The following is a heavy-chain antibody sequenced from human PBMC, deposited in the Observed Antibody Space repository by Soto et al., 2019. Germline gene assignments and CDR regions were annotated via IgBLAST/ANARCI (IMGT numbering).Heavy chain of an antibody. Sequence: SGGGLVQPGGSLRLSCAASGFTFSSYWMSWVRQAPGKGLEWVANIKQDGSEKYYVDSVKGRFTISRDNAKNSLYLQMNSLRAEDTAVYYCASLAWSGYSAFDIWGQGTMVTVSS. V-gene: IGHV3-7*01. CDR2: IKQDGSEK. D-gene: IGHD3-3*01. CDR3: ASLAWSGYSAFDI. J-gene: IGHJ3*02. CDR1: GFTFSSYW.